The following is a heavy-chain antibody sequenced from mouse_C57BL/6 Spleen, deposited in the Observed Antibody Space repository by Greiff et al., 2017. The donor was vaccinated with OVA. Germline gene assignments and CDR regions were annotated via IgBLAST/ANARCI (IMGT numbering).Heavy chain of an antibody. J-gene: IGHJ1*03. CDR1: GFTFSSYG. V-gene: IGHV5-6*01. CDR2: ISSGGSYT. Sequence: EVQGVESGGDLVKPGGSLKLSCAASGFTFSSYGMSWVRQTPDKRLEWVATISSGGSYTYYPDSVKGRFTISRDNAKNTLYLQMSSLKSEDTAMYYCARRNYGSSSTYFDVWGTGTTVTVSS. CDR3: ARRNYGSSSTYFDV. D-gene: IGHD1-1*01.